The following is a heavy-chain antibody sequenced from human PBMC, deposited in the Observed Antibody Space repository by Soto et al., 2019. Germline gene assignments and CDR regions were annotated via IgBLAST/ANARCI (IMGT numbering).Heavy chain of an antibody. V-gene: IGHV4-4*07. CDR3: ARGGGNIVVVAAGAFDI. Sequence: SETLSLTCTVSGGSISSYYWSWIRQPAGKGLEWIGRIYTSGSTNYNPSPKSRVTMSVDTSKNQFSLKLSSVTAADTAVYYCARGGGNIVVVAAGAFDIWGQGTMVTVSS. D-gene: IGHD2-15*01. CDR2: IYTSGST. CDR1: GGSISSYY. J-gene: IGHJ3*02.